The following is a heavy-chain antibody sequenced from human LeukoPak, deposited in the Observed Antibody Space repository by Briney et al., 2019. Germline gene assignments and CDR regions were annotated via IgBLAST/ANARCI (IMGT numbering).Heavy chain of an antibody. V-gene: IGHV1-58*02. CDR2: IVVGSGNT. J-gene: IGHJ6*02. D-gene: IGHD3-3*01. Sequence: AVKVTCKASGFTFTSSAMQWVRQARGQRLEWIGWIVVGSGNTNYAQKFQERVTITRDMSTSTAYMERSSLRSEDTAVYYCAAGGYYDFWSVPPGMDVWGQGTTVSVSS. CDR1: GFTFTSSA. CDR3: AAGGYYDFWSVPPGMDV.